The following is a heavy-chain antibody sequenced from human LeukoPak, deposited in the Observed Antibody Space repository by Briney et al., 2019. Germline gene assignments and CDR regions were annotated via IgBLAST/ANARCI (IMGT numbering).Heavy chain of an antibody. CDR1: GGSFSGYY. D-gene: IGHD3-22*01. V-gene: IGHV4-34*01. Sequence: SETLSLTCAVYGGSFSGYYWSWIRQPPGKGLEWIGEINHSGSTNYNPSLKSRVTISVDTSKNQFSLKLSSVTAADTAVHYCARVGVRSYYDSSGYYSRDRYYYYMDVWGKGTTVTISS. CDR3: ARVGVRSYYDSSGYYSRDRYYYYMDV. CDR2: INHSGST. J-gene: IGHJ6*03.